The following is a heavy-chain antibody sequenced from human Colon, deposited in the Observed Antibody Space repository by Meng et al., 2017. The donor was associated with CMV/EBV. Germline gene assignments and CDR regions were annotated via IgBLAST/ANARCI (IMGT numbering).Heavy chain of an antibody. CDR3: ARGMTVPGAKYYFDY. CDR2: IRSRIYGGAA. CDR1: GFTFRDYG. J-gene: IGHJ4*02. D-gene: IGHD2-2*01. V-gene: IGHV3-49*04. Sequence: GGSLRLSCTPSGFTFRDYGISWVRQAPGKGLEWVSFIRSRIYGGAAEYAASVEGRFTVSRDDSNNMAYLQMNYLKTEDTAVYYCARGMTVPGAKYYFDYWGQGALVPVSS.